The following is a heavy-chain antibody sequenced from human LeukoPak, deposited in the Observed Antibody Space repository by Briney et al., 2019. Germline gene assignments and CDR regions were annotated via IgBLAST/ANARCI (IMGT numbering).Heavy chain of an antibody. V-gene: IGHV6-1*01. J-gene: IGHJ6*02. Sequence: SQTLSLTCAISGDSASSNSAAWNWIRQSPSRGLEWLGRTYYRSKWYNDYAVSVKSRITINPDTSKNQFSLQLNSVTPEDTAVYYCAREEAVYYYDSSGYNYYYYYGMDVWGQGTTVTVSS. D-gene: IGHD3-22*01. CDR1: GDSASSNSAA. CDR2: TYYRSKWYN. CDR3: AREEAVYYYDSSGYNYYYYYGMDV.